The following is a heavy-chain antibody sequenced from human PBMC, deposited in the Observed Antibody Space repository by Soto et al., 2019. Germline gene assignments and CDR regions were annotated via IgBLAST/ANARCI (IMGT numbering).Heavy chain of an antibody. CDR2: ISYDGGKR. J-gene: IGHJ4*02. V-gene: IGHV3-30-3*01. CDR1: GFTFSSYT. Sequence: QVQLVESGGGVVQPGRSLRLSYAASGFTFSSYTMHWVRQAPGKGLEWVAIISYDGGKRFYEDSVKGRFTISRDNSKNTLYLQMNSLRTEDTAVYYCARGATVTTYFDYWGQGTLVTVSS. D-gene: IGHD4-17*01. CDR3: ARGATVTTYFDY.